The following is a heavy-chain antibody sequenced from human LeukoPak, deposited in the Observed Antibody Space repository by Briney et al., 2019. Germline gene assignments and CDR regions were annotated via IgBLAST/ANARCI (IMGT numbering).Heavy chain of an antibody. V-gene: IGHV4-59*08. Sequence: PSETLSLTCTVSGGSISDYYWSWLRQPPGKGLEWIGYVFYSGRTNYNPSLETRVTISVDTSENQFSLKLPSVTAADTAVYYCARKNRQLADLAYWGQGTLVPVSS. CDR1: GGSISDYY. J-gene: IGHJ4*02. CDR2: VFYSGRT. CDR3: ARKNRQLADLAY. D-gene: IGHD6-13*01.